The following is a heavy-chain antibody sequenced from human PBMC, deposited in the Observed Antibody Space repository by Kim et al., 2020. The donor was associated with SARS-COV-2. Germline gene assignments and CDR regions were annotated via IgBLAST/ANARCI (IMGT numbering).Heavy chain of an antibody. CDR3: ARRAYYDYIWGSYLVDYFDY. D-gene: IGHD3-16*01. Sequence: GGSLRLSCAASGFTFSSDSMNWVRQAPGKGLEWVSSISSSSSYIYYADSVKGRFTISRDNAKNSLYLQMNSLRAEDTAVYYCARRAYYDYIWGSYLVDYFDYWGQGTLVTVSS. V-gene: IGHV3-21*01. CDR2: ISSSSSYI. J-gene: IGHJ4*02. CDR1: GFTFSSDS.